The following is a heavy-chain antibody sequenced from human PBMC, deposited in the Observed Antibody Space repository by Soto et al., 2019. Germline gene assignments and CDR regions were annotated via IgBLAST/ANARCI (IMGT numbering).Heavy chain of an antibody. Sequence: SETLSLTCAVSGASISSSDYYWGWIRQPPGKELEWIGSIYYSGSTYYNPSLESRVTISVDTSKKQFSLKLSSVTAADTAVYYCGRLSYSATNAYYYVLDHWGQGTLVNVSS. CDR2: IYYSGST. J-gene: IGHJ4*02. V-gene: IGHV4-39*01. CDR3: GRLSYSATNAYYYVLDH. D-gene: IGHD3-22*01. CDR1: GASISSSDYY.